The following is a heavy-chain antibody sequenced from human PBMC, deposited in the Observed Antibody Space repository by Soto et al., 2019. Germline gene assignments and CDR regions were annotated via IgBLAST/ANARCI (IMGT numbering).Heavy chain of an antibody. CDR1: VGSITSYY. CDR3: ARGSNIAARPLDY. D-gene: IGHD6-6*01. V-gene: IGHV4-59*13. Sequence: QVQLQESGPGLVKPSETLSLTCTVSVGSITSYYWTWIRQPPGKGLEWIGYISYTGSTNYNPPLKSRVTISVDTSKNQFSLKLNSVTAADTAVYYCARGSNIAARPLDYWGQGTLVTVSS. CDR2: ISYTGST. J-gene: IGHJ4*02.